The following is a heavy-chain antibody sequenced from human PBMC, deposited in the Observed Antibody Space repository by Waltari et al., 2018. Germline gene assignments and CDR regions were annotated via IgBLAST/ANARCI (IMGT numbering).Heavy chain of an antibody. Sequence: QVQLQDSGPGLVKPSVILSLTCAVSVGSISSNYWSWIRQPPGKGLEWIGRIYGSGGSTDYNPSLKSRVTISTDTSKNQFSLKLSSVTAADTAVYYCARSGDSGYYTGIDYWGQGVLVTVSS. J-gene: IGHJ4*02. V-gene: IGHV4-4*07. CDR1: VGSISSNY. CDR3: ARSGDSGYYTGIDY. D-gene: IGHD3-22*01. CDR2: IYGSGGST.